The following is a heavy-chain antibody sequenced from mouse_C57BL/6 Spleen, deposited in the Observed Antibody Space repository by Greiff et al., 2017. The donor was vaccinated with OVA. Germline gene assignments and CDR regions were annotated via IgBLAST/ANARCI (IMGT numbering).Heavy chain of an antibody. CDR3: ARDGASSGYGFAY. CDR2: IYPGDGDT. CDR1: GYAFSSYW. V-gene: IGHV1-80*01. J-gene: IGHJ3*01. Sequence: QVQLQQSGAELVKPGASVKISCKASGYAFSSYWMNWVKQRPGKGLEWIGQIYPGDGDTNYNGKFKGKATLTADKSSSTAYMQLSSLTSEDSAVDFCARDGASSGYGFAYWGQGTLVTVSA. D-gene: IGHD3-2*02.